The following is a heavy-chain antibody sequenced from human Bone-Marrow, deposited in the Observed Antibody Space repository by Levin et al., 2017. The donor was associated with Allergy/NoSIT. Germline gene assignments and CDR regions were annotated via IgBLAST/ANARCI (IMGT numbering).Heavy chain of an antibody. CDR2: ISSSSSHI. D-gene: IGHD6-19*01. V-gene: IGHV3-21*01. J-gene: IGHJ5*02. CDR3: AKSADSSGWYWFDP. Sequence: AGGSLRLSCAASGFTFSSYSMNWVRQAPGKGLEWVSSISSSSSHIYYADSVKGRFTISRDNAKNSLYLQMNSLRAEDTAVYYCAKSADSSGWYWFDPWGQGTLVTVSS. CDR1: GFTFSSYS.